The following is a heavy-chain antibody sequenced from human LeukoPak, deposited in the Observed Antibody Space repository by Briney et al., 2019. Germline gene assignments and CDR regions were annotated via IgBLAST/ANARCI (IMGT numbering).Heavy chain of an antibody. J-gene: IGHJ4*02. CDR3: AVMNDGGFDY. CDR1: GFTFSSSA. CDR2: IVVGSGNT. V-gene: IGHV1-58*02. D-gene: IGHD1-1*01. Sequence: SVKVSCKASGFTFSSSAMQWVRQDRGQRLEWIGWIVVGSGNTNYAQKFQERVSITRDMSTSTVYMELSSLRSEDTAVFYCAVMNDGGFDYWGQGTLVTVSS.